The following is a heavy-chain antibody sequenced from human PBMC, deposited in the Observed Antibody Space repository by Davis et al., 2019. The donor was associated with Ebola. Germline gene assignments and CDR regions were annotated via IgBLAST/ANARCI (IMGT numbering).Heavy chain of an antibody. CDR2: IIPMFGTA. D-gene: IGHD2-15*01. CDR1: GGTFRSYA. CDR3: ASGGFRGFDP. J-gene: IGHJ5*02. Sequence: AASVKVSCKASGGTFRSYAINWVRQAPGQGLEWMGGIIPMFGTADYAQKFQGRVTITADESTSTAYMEVGSLRSDDTAVYYCASGGFRGFDPWGQGTLVTVSS. V-gene: IGHV1-69*13.